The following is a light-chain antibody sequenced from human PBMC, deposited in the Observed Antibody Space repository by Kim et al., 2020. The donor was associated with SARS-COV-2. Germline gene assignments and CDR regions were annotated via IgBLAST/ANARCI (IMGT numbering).Light chain of an antibody. Sequence: SASVGDRITITCRASQSISIWLAWYQQKPGKAPKLLIYKASSLQSGVPSRFSGSGSGTEFTLTVSSLQPDDFATYYCQQYSKSWTFGQGTKVDIK. V-gene: IGKV1-5*03. CDR3: QQYSKSWT. J-gene: IGKJ1*01. CDR2: KAS. CDR1: QSISIW.